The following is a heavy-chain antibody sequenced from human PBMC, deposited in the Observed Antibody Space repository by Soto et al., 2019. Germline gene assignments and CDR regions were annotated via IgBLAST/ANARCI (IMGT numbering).Heavy chain of an antibody. D-gene: IGHD6-19*01. CDR3: ARVDAVAGLYIYHGLDV. J-gene: IGHJ6*02. CDR1: GGTFSNYA. V-gene: IGHV1-69*12. CDR2: IVPIFGTT. Sequence: QVQLVQSGAEVKKPGSSVKVSCKVSGGTFSNYAIDWVRLAPGHGIEWMGGIVPIFGTTYYTQKFQGRATIIADASTTTAYLEMRSLRSEDTDMYYCARVDAVAGLYIYHGLDVWCQGTAVTVSS.